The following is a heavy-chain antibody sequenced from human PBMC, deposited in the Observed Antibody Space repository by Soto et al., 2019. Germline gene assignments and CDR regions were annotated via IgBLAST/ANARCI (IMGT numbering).Heavy chain of an antibody. CDR3: ARDLRYYDILSGGMDV. CDR2: ISAYNGNT. D-gene: IGHD3-9*01. V-gene: IGHV1-18*01. J-gene: IGHJ6*02. Sequence: QVQLVQSGAEVKKPGASVKVSCKASGYTFTSYGISWVRQAPGQGLEWMGWISAYNGNTNYTQKLQGRVTMTTDTXTXIAYMELRSLRSDDTAVYYCARDLRYYDILSGGMDVWGQGTTVTVSS. CDR1: GYTFTSYG.